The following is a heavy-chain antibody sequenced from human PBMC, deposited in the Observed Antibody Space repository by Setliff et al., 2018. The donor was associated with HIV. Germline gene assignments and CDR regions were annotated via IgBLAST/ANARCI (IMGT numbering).Heavy chain of an antibody. CDR3: AREKGNVYSSMVLYYYYGMDV. Sequence: SVKVSCKASGDTFSSYAISWVRQAPGQGPEWMGGIIPIFGTANYAQIFKGRVTITADESTNTVYMEVRRLRTEDTAFYYCAREKGNVYSSMVLYYYYGMDVWGQGTTVTVSS. V-gene: IGHV1-69*13. J-gene: IGHJ6*02. D-gene: IGHD5-18*01. CDR2: IIPIFGTA. CDR1: GDTFSSYA.